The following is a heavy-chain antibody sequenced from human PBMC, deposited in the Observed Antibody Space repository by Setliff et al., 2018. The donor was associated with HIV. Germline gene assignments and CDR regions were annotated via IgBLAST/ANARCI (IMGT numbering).Heavy chain of an antibody. CDR1: GGSITGHY. Sequence: SETLSLTCTVSGGSITGHYWGWIRRPPGKGLEWIGSIYYSGTTYYNASLKSRVTISVDTSKNQFSLKLSSVTAADTAVYYCASSSPQLSGYWYYFDYWGQGTLVTVSS. CDR3: ASSSPQLSGYWYYFDY. V-gene: IGHV4-39*07. D-gene: IGHD3-22*01. J-gene: IGHJ4*02. CDR2: IYYSGTT.